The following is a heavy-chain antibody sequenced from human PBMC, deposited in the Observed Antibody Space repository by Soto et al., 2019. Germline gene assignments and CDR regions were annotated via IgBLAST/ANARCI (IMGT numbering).Heavy chain of an antibody. CDR3: VKDGHYDFWRGYYLIFDY. Sequence: GGSLRLSCSASGFTFSSYAMHWGRQAPGKGLEHVSAISSNGGSTYYADSVKGRFTISRDNSKNTLYLQMSSLRAEDTAVYYCVKDGHYDFWRGYYLIFDYWGQGNLVTVSS. D-gene: IGHD3-3*01. CDR1: GFTFSSYA. J-gene: IGHJ4*02. CDR2: ISSNGGST. V-gene: IGHV3-64D*06.